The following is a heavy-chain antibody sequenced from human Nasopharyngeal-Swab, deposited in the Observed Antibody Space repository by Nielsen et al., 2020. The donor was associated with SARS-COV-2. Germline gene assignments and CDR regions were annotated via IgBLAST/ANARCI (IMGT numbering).Heavy chain of an antibody. V-gene: IGHV3-21*01. CDR1: GITFRYYS. Sequence: GEALKIPWAASGITFRYYSMSWVRQGPGKGLGWVSSISGSGSYIYYADSVKGRFTISRDNAKNSLYLQMNSLRVEDTAVYYCGRGGKLGALDIWGQGTMVTVSS. J-gene: IGHJ3*02. CDR3: GRGGKLGALDI. D-gene: IGHD3-16*01. CDR2: ISGSGSYI.